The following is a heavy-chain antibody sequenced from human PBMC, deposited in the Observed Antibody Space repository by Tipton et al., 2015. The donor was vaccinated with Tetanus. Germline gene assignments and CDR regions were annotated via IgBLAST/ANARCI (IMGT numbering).Heavy chain of an antibody. V-gene: IGHV4-61*08. D-gene: IGHD3-3*01. CDR1: GGSVRSGDYQ. CDR3: ARANYDFSMKGPFDA. Sequence: TLSLTCTVSGGSVRSGDYQWNWIRQPPGKGLEWLAYISYSGSTNSNYALKSRITISRDTSKNQYSLKLSSVTPADTAVYFCARANYDFSMKGPFDAWGQGILVVVSA. J-gene: IGHJ4*02. CDR2: ISYSGST.